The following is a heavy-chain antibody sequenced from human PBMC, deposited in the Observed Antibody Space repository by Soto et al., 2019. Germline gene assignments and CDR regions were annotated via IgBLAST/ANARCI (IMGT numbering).Heavy chain of an antibody. J-gene: IGHJ3*02. CDR2: IYPGDSDT. CDR1: GYSLTTYW. Sequence: PGESLKISCNASGYSLTTYWIGWVRQMPGKGLEWMGIIYPGDSDTRYSPSFQGQVTISADKSISTAYLQWRSLKASDTAMYYCARRGAVVPGDAFDIWGQGTMVTVSS. CDR3: ARRGAVVPGDAFDI. D-gene: IGHD3-22*01. V-gene: IGHV5-51*01.